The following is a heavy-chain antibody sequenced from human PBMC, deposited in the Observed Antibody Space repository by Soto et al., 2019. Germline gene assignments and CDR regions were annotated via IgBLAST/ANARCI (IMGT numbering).Heavy chain of an antibody. CDR3: ASWGGFWSGYYGWIPLPSFDY. V-gene: IGHV1-24*01. D-gene: IGHD3-3*01. J-gene: IGHJ4*02. CDR1: GYTLTELS. Sequence: ASVKVSCKVSGYTLTELSMHWVRQAPGKGLEWMGGFDPEDGETIYAQKFQGRVTMTEDTSTGTAYMELSSLRSEDMAVYSCASWGGFWSGYYGWIPLPSFDYWGQGTLVTVSS. CDR2: FDPEDGET.